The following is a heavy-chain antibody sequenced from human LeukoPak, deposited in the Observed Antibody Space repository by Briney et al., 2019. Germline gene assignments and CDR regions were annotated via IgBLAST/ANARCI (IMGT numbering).Heavy chain of an antibody. Sequence: SVKVSCKASGGTFSSYAISWVRQAPGQGLEWMGRIIPILGIANYAQKFQGRVTITADKSTSTAYMELSSLRSEDTAVYYCASESYYDSRGEDDAFDIWGQGTMVTVSS. V-gene: IGHV1-69*04. CDR2: IIPILGIA. D-gene: IGHD3-22*01. CDR3: ASESYYDSRGEDDAFDI. CDR1: GGTFSSYA. J-gene: IGHJ3*02.